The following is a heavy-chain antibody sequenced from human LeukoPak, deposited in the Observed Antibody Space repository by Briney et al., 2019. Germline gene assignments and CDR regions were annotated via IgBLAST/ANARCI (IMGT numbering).Heavy chain of an antibody. CDR1: GYTFTSYG. D-gene: IGHD1-26*01. V-gene: IGHV1-69*04. J-gene: IGHJ3*02. CDR3: ARVNEGRVGATAATEDI. Sequence: ASVKVSCKASGYTFTSYGISWVRQAPGQGLEWMGRIIPILGIANYAQKFQGRVTITADKSTSTAYMELSSLRSEDTAVYYCARVNEGRVGATAATEDIWGQGTMVTVSS. CDR2: IIPILGIA.